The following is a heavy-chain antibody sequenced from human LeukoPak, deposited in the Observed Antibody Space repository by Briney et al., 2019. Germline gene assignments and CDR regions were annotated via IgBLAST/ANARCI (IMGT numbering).Heavy chain of an antibody. Sequence: PSETLSLTCTVSGGSISSYYWSWIRQPPGKGLEWIGEINHSGSTNYNPSLKSRVTISVDTSKNQFSLKLSSVTAADTAVYYCARGRSVYDYVWGSYLTPYNWFDPWGQGTLVTVSS. CDR3: ARGRSVYDYVWGSYLTPYNWFDP. V-gene: IGHV4-34*01. CDR2: INHSGST. D-gene: IGHD3-16*02. CDR1: GGSISSYY. J-gene: IGHJ5*02.